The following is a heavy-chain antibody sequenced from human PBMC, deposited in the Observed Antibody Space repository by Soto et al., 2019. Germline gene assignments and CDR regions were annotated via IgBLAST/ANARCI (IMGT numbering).Heavy chain of an antibody. D-gene: IGHD4-17*01. CDR2: IYYSGST. CDR1: GGSISSGDYY. Sequence: PSETLSLTCTVSGGSISSGDYYWSWIRQPPGKGLEWIGYIYYSGSTYYNPSLKSRVTISVDTSKNQFSLKLSSVTAADTAVYYCASVLHDYGDSFFYWGQGTLVTVSS. V-gene: IGHV4-30-4*01. J-gene: IGHJ4*02. CDR3: ASVLHDYGDSFFY.